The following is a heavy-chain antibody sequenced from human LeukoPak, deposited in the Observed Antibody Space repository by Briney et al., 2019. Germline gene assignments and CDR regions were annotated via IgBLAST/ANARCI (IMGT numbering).Heavy chain of an antibody. CDR1: GGTFSSYA. CDR2: IIPIFGTA. V-gene: IGHV1-69*05. J-gene: IGHJ4*02. D-gene: IGHD3-10*01. CDR3: ARDTDYGSGSYYGY. Sequence: ASVKVSCKASGGTFSSYAISWVRQAPGQELEWMGGIIPIFGTANYAQKFQGRVTITTDESTSTAYMELSSLRSEDTAVYYCARDTDYGSGSYYGYWGQGTLVTVSS.